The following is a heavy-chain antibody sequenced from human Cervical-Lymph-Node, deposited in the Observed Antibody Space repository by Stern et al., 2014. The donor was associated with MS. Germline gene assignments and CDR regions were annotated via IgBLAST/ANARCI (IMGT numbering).Heavy chain of an antibody. V-gene: IGHV3-23*04. CDR2: ISGSGGST. D-gene: IGHD6-19*01. J-gene: IGHJ4*02. CDR1: GFTFNTYA. Sequence: EVQLVESGGGLVQPGGSLRLSCVASGFTFNTYAMSWVRQAPGKGLEWGSVISGSGGSTYDADSVKGRFTISRDNSRNTLFLQMNSLRVEDTAVYYCAKDRAQSIAMAGRIDYWGQGTLVTVSS. CDR3: AKDRAQSIAMAGRIDY.